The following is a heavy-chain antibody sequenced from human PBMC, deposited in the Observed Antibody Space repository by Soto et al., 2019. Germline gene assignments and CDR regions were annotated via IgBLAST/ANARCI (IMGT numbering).Heavy chain of an antibody. V-gene: IGHV3-11*01. J-gene: IGHJ4*02. CDR2: ITSSGSNT. Sequence: QVQLVESGGGLVKPGGSLRLSCAASEFTFSGYNMSWIRQAPGKGLEWVSYITSSGSNTFDAESVKGRFTISRDNTMNLLYLQMNSLSAEDTAVYYCARRGTISSAHHFDHWGQGTLFTVSS. CDR1: EFTFSGYN. CDR3: ARRGTISSAHHFDH. D-gene: IGHD6-6*01.